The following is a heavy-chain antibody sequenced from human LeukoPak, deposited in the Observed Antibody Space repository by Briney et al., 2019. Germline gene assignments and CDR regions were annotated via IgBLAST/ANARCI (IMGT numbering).Heavy chain of an antibody. V-gene: IGHV1-69*04. D-gene: IGHD2-2*01. CDR3: ARSRPGPSYCSSTSCDDY. CDR2: IIPILGIA. Sequence: ASVKVSCKASGGTLSSYAISWVRQAPGQGLEWMGRIIPILGIANYAQKFQGRVTITADKSTSTAYMELSSLRSEDTAVYYCARSRPGPSYCSSTSCDDYWGQGTLVTVSS. CDR1: GGTLSSYA. J-gene: IGHJ4*02.